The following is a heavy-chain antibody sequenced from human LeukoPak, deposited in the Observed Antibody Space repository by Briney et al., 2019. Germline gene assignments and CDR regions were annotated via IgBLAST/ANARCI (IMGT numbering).Heavy chain of an antibody. J-gene: IGHJ6*03. Sequence: SETLSLTCTVSGYSISSGSYWGWIRQPPGKGLEWIGSIHHSGSTYYNPSLKSRVTISVDKSKNQFSLKLSSVTAADTAVYYCARARVDYGDYGGYYYYMDVWGKGTTVTVSS. D-gene: IGHD4-17*01. V-gene: IGHV4-38-2*02. CDR2: IHHSGST. CDR1: GYSISSGSY. CDR3: ARARVDYGDYGGYYYYMDV.